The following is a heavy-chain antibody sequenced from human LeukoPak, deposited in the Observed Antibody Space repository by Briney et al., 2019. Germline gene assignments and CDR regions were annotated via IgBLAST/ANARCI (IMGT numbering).Heavy chain of an antibody. D-gene: IGHD6-13*01. J-gene: IGHJ6*03. CDR3: ARAPGGMYSSSWYDPYYYYYMDV. V-gene: IGHV4-4*07. CDR1: GGSISSYY. CDR2: IYTSGST. Sequence: SETLSLTCTVSGGSISSYYWSWIRQPAGKGLEWIGRIYTSGSTNYNPPLKSRVTMSVDTSKNQFSLKLSSVTAADTAVYYCARAPGGMYSSSWYDPYYYYYMDVWGKGTTVTISS.